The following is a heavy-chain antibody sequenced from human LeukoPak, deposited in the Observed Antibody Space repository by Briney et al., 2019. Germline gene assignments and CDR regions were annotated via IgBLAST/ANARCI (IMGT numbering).Heavy chain of an antibody. CDR3: ATGGHYYGS. J-gene: IGHJ4*02. CDR1: GFTFSNAW. Sequence: PGGSLRLSCAASGFTFSNAWMSWVRQAPGKGLEWVGRTNHKTDGGTIDYAAPVKGRFIISRDDSKSTVDLQMSSLKTDDTAVYYCATGGHYYGSWGQGTLVTVSP. CDR2: TNHKTDGGTI. D-gene: IGHD3-10*01. V-gene: IGHV3-15*01.